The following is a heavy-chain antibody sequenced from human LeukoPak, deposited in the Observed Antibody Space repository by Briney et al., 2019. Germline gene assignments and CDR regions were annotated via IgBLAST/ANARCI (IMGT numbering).Heavy chain of an antibody. CDR2: MNPNSGNT. CDR3: ARLGATTYDY. V-gene: IGHV1-8*02. Sequence: GASVKVSCKASGYTFTSYDINWVRQATGQGLEWMGWMNPNSGNTGYAQKFQGRVTMTRDTSISAAYLELSRLRSDDTAVYYCARLGATTYDYWGQGTLVTVSS. J-gene: IGHJ4*02. CDR1: GYTFTSYD. D-gene: IGHD1-26*01.